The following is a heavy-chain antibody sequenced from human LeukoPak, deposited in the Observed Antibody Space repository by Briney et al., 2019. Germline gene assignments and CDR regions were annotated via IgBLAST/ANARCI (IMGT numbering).Heavy chain of an antibody. CDR1: SGSLSGYF. V-gene: IGHV4-34*01. D-gene: IGHD3-10*01. J-gene: IGHJ4*02. CDR3: VRGFTGVVGDH. CDR2: IKDGGIT. Sequence: SETLSLXCAVYSGSLSGYFWSWIRQPPGKGLEWIGEIKDGGITNYNPSLKSRVTISSDTSKNQLSLRLTSATAADAAIYYCVRGFTGVVGDHWGQGTLVTVSS.